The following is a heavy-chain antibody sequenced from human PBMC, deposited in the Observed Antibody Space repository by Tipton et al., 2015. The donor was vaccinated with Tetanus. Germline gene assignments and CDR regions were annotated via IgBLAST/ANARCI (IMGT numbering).Heavy chain of an antibody. CDR2: IYQTGTT. J-gene: IGHJ4*02. CDR3: VRAAGFLGLTHDL. D-gene: IGHD2/OR15-2a*01. Sequence: TLSLTCTVSGGSLRSGDYYWSWIRKPPGKDLEWIGYIYQTGTTYYNPSLKGRVTISMDRSNTQFSLRLDSLTAADTAVYYCVRAAGFLGLTHDLWGRGTLVSVSS. CDR1: GGSLRSGDYY. V-gene: IGHV4-30-4*01.